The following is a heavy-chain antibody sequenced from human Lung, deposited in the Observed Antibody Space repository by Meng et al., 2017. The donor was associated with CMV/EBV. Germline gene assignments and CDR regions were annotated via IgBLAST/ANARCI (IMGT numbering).Heavy chain of an antibody. V-gene: IGHV1-69*05. J-gene: IGHJ3*02. CDR3: ASRVEVNGAFEI. CDR1: GGTFSSYA. D-gene: IGHD2-8*01. CDR2: IIPIFGTA. Sequence: SVKVSCKASGGTFSSYAISWVRQAPGQGLEWMGGIIPIFGTANYAQKFQGRVTITTDESTSTAYMELSSLRSEDTAVYYCASRVEVNGAFEIWGQGTMVTVSS.